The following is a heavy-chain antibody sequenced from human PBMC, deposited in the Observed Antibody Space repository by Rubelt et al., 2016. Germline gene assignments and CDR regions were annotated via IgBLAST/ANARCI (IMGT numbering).Heavy chain of an antibody. CDR3: AGAYGSWYVGHYFDY. CDR1: GASISSDY. J-gene: IGHJ4*02. CDR2: ISCSGST. Sequence: QVQLQESGPGLVKPSETLSLTCTVSGASISSDYWSWIRQPPGKGLEWIGNISCSGSTNCSPSLKSRATMSVDTSKNQFSLKRRSVAAAYPAGYYGAGAYGSWYVGHYFDYWGQGTLVTGSA. D-gene: IGHD6-13*01. V-gene: IGHV4-59*01.